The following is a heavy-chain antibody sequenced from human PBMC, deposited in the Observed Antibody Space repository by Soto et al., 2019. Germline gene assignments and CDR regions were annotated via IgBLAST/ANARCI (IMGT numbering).Heavy chain of an antibody. CDR2: INAGNGNT. Sequence: ASVKVSCKASGYTFTSYAMHWVRQAPGQRLEWMGWINAGNGNTKYSQKFQGGVTITRDTSASTAYMELSSLRSEDTAVYYCASPHYYGSGSYSYYFDYWGQGTLVTVSS. CDR1: GYTFTSYA. J-gene: IGHJ4*02. D-gene: IGHD3-10*01. V-gene: IGHV1-3*01. CDR3: ASPHYYGSGSYSYYFDY.